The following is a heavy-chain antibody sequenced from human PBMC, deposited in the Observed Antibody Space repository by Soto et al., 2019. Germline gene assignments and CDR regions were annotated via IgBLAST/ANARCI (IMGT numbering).Heavy chain of an antibody. CDR2: IYATGTT. V-gene: IGHV4-4*07. D-gene: IGHD5-18*01. CDR3: ARERGGYGLFDS. CDR1: GASISGFY. J-gene: IGHJ4*02. Sequence: SETLSLTCTVSGASISGFYWSWIRKSAGKGLEWIGRIYATGTTDYNPSLRSRVMMSVDTSKNQFSLKLKSVTAADTAVYYCARERGGYGLFDSWGQGTLVTVSS.